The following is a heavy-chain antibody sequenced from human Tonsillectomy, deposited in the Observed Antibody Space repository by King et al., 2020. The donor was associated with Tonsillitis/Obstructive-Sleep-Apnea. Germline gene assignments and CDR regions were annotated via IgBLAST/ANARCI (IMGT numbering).Heavy chain of an antibody. CDR2: IHQDGREK. J-gene: IGHJ4*01. D-gene: IGHD4/OR15-4a*01. Sequence: VQLVESGGGLVQPGGSLRLSCAASGFTFTSYWMSWFRQAPGKGLEWVANIHQDGREKYYVNSVKGRFTISRENAKDSLYLQMNSLRAEETAVYYGGRGRDKGDYVDFWGQGILVTVSS. CDR1: GFTFTSYW. CDR3: GRGRDKGDYVDF. V-gene: IGHV3-7*04.